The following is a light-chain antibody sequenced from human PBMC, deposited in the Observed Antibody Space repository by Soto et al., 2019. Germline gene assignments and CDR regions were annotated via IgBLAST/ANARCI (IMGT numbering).Light chain of an antibody. J-gene: IGLJ3*02. V-gene: IGLV7-43*01. Sequence: QAVVTQEPSLTVSPGGTVTLTCASSTGAVSSGYYANWFQQRPGQAPRSLIFDTYNRHSWTPARFSGSLFGGKATLTLIGVQPEDEAIYYCLLYYDGSRVFGGGTKLTVL. CDR2: DTY. CDR3: LLYYDGSRV. CDR1: TGAVSSGYY.